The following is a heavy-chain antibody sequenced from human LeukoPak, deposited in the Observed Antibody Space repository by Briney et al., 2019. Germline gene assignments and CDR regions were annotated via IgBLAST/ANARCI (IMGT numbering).Heavy chain of an antibody. J-gene: IGHJ5*02. CDR3: ATTYYDTLTGYYNPVDP. D-gene: IGHD3-9*01. Sequence: PSETLSLTCTVSGGSISSGSYYWSWIRQPAGKGLEWIGRIYTSGSTNYNPSLKSRVTISVDTSKNQFSLKLSSVTAADTAVYYCATTYYDTLTGYYNPVDPWGQGTLVTVSS. V-gene: IGHV4-61*02. CDR1: GGSISSGSYY. CDR2: IYTSGST.